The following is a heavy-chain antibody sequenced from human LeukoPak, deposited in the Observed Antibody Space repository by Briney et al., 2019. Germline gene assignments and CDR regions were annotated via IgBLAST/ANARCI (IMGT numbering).Heavy chain of an antibody. CDR3: ARDLRTVTTNWFDP. CDR1: GGSISSGGYY. Sequence: SQTLSLTCTVSGGSISSGGYYWSWIRQHPGKGLEWIGYIYYSGSTYYNPSLKSRVTISVDTSKNQSSLKLSSVTAADTAVYYCARDLRTVTTNWFDPWGQGTLVTVSS. J-gene: IGHJ5*02. D-gene: IGHD4-11*01. CDR2: IYYSGST. V-gene: IGHV4-31*03.